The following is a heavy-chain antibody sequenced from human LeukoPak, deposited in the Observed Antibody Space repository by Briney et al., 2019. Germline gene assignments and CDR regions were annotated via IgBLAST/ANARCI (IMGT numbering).Heavy chain of an antibody. CDR2: IYYSGST. J-gene: IGHJ4*02. CDR1: GGSISSGGYY. CDR3: ARVVAAAGTNYFDY. V-gene: IGHV4-30-4*01. Sequence: SETLSLTCTVSGGSISSGGYYWSWIRQPPGKGLEWIGYIYYSGSTYYNPSFKSRVTISVDTSKNQFSLKLSSVTAADTAVYYCARVVAAAGTNYFDYWGQGTLVTVSS. D-gene: IGHD6-13*01.